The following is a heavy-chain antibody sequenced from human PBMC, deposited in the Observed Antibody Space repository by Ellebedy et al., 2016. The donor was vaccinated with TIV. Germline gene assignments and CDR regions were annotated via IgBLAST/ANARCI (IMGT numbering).Heavy chain of an antibody. J-gene: IGHJ6*02. V-gene: IGHV1-69*13. D-gene: IGHD3-10*01. Sequence: SVKVSXXASGGTFSSYAISWVRQAPGQGLEWMGGIIPIFGTANYAQKFQGRVTITADESTSTAYMELSSLRSEDTAVYYCARDPVTTTPYGVTPSSGYYGMDVWGQGTTVTVSS. CDR2: IIPIFGTA. CDR3: ARDPVTTTPYGVTPSSGYYGMDV. CDR1: GGTFSSYA.